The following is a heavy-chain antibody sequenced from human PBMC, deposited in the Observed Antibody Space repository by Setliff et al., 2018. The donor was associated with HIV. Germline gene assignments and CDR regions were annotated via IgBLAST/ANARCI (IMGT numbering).Heavy chain of an antibody. CDR1: GYTFTSYY. J-gene: IGHJ4*02. Sequence: ASVKVSCKASGYTFTSYYMHWVRQAPGQGLEWMGIINPSGGSTSYAQKFQGRVTMTRDTSTSTVYVELSSLRSEDTAVYYCARDFPEVYYDSSGYLDYWGQGTLVTVSS. CDR3: ARDFPEVYYDSSGYLDY. CDR2: INPSGGST. D-gene: IGHD3-22*01. V-gene: IGHV1-46*01.